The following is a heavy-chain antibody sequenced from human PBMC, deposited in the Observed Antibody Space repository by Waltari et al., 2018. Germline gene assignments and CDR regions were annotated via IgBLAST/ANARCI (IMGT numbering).Heavy chain of an antibody. V-gene: IGHV1-2*06. D-gene: IGHD3-22*01. CDR1: YTFTGYY. J-gene: IGHJ4*02. Sequence: YTFTGYYMHWVRQAPGQGLEWMGRINPNSGGTNYAQKFQGRVTITRDTSISTAYMELSRLRSDDTAVYYCARGYYYDSMFDYWGQGTLVTVSS. CDR2: INPNSGGT. CDR3: ARGYYYDSMFDY.